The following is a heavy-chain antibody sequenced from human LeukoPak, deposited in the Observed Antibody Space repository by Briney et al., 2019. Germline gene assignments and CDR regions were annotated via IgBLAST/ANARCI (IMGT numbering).Heavy chain of an antibody. CDR1: GHTFTGYY. J-gene: IGHJ6*02. V-gene: IGHV1-2*04. D-gene: IGHD1-26*01. Sequence: ASVKVSCKASGHTFTGYYMHWVRQAPGQGLEWMGWINPNGGGTNYAQKFQGWITMTRDTSISTTYMELSRLRSDDTAVYYCARGGKGENFYYYGMDVWGQGTTVTVSS. CDR3: ARGGKGENFYYYGMDV. CDR2: INPNGGGT.